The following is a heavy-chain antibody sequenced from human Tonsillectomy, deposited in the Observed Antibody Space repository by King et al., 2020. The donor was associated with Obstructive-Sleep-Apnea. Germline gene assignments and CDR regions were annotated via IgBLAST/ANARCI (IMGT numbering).Heavy chain of an antibody. V-gene: IGHV2-5*02. D-gene: IGHD4-17*01. J-gene: IGHJ4*02. Sequence: VTLKESGPTLVKPNQTLTLTCTFSGFSLSTSGVGVAWIRQPPGKALEWLALIYWDDDKRYRPSLETRLTIDKDTSENQVVLTMTNMDPVDSATYYCARRTDYGDYVDYWGQGTLVTVSS. CDR3: ARRTDYGDYVDY. CDR2: IYWDDDK. CDR1: GFSLSTSGVG.